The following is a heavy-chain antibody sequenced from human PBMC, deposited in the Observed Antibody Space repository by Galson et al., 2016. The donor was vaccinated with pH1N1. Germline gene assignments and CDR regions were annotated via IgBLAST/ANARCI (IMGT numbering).Heavy chain of an antibody. J-gene: IGHJ4*02. CDR3: AKDSSAYLWHFDC. CDR1: GFTFSSYA. D-gene: IGHD3-22*01. Sequence: SLRLSCAASGFTFSSYAMSWVRQAPGKGLEWVSVIRASDGSPCYADSVKGRFTISRDISKNTLYLQMNRLRAEDTAVYYCAKDSSAYLWHFDCWGQGTLVTVSS. CDR2: IRASDGSP. V-gene: IGHV3-23*01.